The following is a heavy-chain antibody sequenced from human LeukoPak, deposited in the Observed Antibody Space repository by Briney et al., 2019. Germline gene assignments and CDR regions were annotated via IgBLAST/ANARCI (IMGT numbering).Heavy chain of an antibody. Sequence: ASVKVSCKASGYSFTNYAMNWVRQAPGQGLEWMGWIHPSTGNPTYAQGFTGRFVFSLDTSVSTTYLQISSLKAVDTAVYFCARAFQSLGGLSLPDYWGQGTLLTVSS. CDR3: ARAFQSLGGLSLPDY. CDR1: GYSFTNYA. J-gene: IGHJ4*02. V-gene: IGHV7-4-1*02. CDR2: IHPSTGNP. D-gene: IGHD3-16*02.